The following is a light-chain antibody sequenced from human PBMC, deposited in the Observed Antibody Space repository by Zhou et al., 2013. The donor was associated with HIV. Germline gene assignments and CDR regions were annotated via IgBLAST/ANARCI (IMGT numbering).Light chain of an antibody. CDR1: QSIASY. CDR3: QQSYSSPPT. J-gene: IGKJ1*01. V-gene: IGKV1-39*01. Sequence: DIQMTQSPSSLSASTGDRVTISCRASQSIASYLNWYHRQPGKAPKLLIYAASTLEKGVPSRFSGSGFGTDFTLTISSLQREDFGTYYCQQSYSSPPTFGQGSNVE. CDR2: AAS.